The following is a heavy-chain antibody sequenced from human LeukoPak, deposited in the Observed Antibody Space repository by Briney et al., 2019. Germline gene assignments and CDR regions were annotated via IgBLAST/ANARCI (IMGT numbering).Heavy chain of an antibody. CDR3: ARSRREYTYGKHDY. J-gene: IGHJ4*02. CDR1: GFTFSDYS. V-gene: IGHV3-21*01. D-gene: IGHD5-18*01. CDR2: IGSSGSYI. Sequence: GGSLILSCAASGFTFSDYSMNWVRQAPGKGLEWVSSIGSSGSYIYYADSVKGRFTISRDNAKNSLCLQMNSLRAEDTAVYFCARSRREYTYGKHDYWGQGTLVTVSS.